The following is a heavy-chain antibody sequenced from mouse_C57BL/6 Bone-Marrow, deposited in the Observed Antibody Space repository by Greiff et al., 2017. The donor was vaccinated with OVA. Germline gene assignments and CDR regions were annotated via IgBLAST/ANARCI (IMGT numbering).Heavy chain of an antibody. J-gene: IGHJ1*03. Sequence: EVKVVESGGGLVKPGGSLKLSCAASGFTFSDYGMHWVRQAPEKGLEWVAYISSGSSTIYYADTVKGRVTIPRDNAKNTLFLQMTSLRSEDTAMYDCARINYWYFDVWGTGTTGTVSS. CDR1: GFTFSDYG. CDR2: ISSGSSTI. V-gene: IGHV5-17*01. CDR3: ARINYWYFDV.